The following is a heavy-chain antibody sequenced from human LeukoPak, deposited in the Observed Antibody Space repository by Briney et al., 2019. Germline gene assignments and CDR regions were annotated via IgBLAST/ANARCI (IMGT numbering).Heavy chain of an antibody. D-gene: IGHD6-13*01. CDR2: ITNSGGDT. Sequence: GGSLRLSCAASGFTFSSYAMSWVRQAPGKGLEWFSAITNSGGDTYHADSVKGRFTISRDNSKNTLYLQMNSLRAEDTAVYYCAKFSGGSSSFGAFDIWGQGTMVTVSS. V-gene: IGHV3-23*01. J-gene: IGHJ3*02. CDR3: AKFSGGSSSFGAFDI. CDR1: GFTFSSYA.